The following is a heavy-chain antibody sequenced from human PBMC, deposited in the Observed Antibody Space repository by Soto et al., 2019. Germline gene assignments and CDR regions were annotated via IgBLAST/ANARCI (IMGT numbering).Heavy chain of an antibody. CDR1: GFTFSSYA. CDR3: AKHHSDGYFPR. J-gene: IGHJ4*02. D-gene: IGHD2-21*02. Sequence: PGGSLRLSCAASGFTFSSYAMSWVRHAPGKGLEGVSSISCDGSDTSYPDSVRGRFSISRDNFKTTLYLQMNSLGPEDAAVYYSAKHHSDGYFPRWGQGTRVTVSS. V-gene: IGHV3-30*18. CDR2: ISCDGSDT.